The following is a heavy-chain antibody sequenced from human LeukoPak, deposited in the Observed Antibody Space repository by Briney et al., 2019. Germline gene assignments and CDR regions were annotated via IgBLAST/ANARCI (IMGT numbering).Heavy chain of an antibody. CDR3: AKPEGSDYYYPPSDAFDI. CDR1: GFTFSSYG. J-gene: IGHJ3*02. D-gene: IGHD4-17*01. CDR2: ISGSSGDT. Sequence: GGSLRLSCAASGFTFSSYGMSWVRQAPGKGRDGGSSISGSSGDTHSTDSVEGRFTISRDNSKTTLYLQMNSLRAEDTAIYYCAKPEGSDYYYPPSDAFDIWGQGTMVTVSS. V-gene: IGHV3-23*01.